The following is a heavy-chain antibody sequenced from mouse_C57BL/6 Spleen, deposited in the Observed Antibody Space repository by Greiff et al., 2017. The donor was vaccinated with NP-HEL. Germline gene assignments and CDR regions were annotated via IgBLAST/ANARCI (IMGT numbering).Heavy chain of an antibody. J-gene: IGHJ3*01. CDR3: ARGGIYYDYGSGFAY. CDR2: IYPGSGST. Sequence: QVQLKQPGAELVKPGASVKMSCKASGYTFTSYWITWVKQRPGQGLEWIGDIYPGSGSTNYNEKFKSKATLTVDTSSSTAYMQLSSLTSEDSAVYYCARGGIYYDYGSGFAYWGQGTLVTVSA. D-gene: IGHD2-4*01. V-gene: IGHV1-55*01. CDR1: GYTFTSYW.